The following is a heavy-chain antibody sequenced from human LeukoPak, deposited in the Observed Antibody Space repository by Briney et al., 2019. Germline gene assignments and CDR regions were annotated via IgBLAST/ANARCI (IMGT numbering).Heavy chain of an antibody. J-gene: IGHJ4*02. CDR2: IYPGDSDT. D-gene: IGHD2-2*02. CDR3: ARQDCTSTYCYSTY. V-gene: IGHV5-51*01. Sequence: PGESLKISCQASGYRFTNSWIGWVRQMPGKGLEWMGIIYPGDSDTRYNPSFQGQVTISADTSVSSAYLQWASLKASDTATYYCARQDCTSTYCYSTYWGRGTLVTVSS. CDR1: GYRFTNSW.